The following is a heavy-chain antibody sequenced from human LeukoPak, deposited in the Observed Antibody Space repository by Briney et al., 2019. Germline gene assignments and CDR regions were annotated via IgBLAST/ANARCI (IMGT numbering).Heavy chain of an antibody. D-gene: IGHD3-10*01. Sequence: ASAKVSFKSSGYTLTGYYMHWVRQAPGQGLEWMGWLNHNSGGTNYAQKFQGRVTMTRDTSISTAYMELSRLRSDDTAVYYCARVDYYGSGSYYVDYWGQGTLVTVSS. CDR2: LNHNSGGT. CDR3: ARVDYYGSGSYYVDY. V-gene: IGHV1-2*02. J-gene: IGHJ4*02. CDR1: GYTLTGYY.